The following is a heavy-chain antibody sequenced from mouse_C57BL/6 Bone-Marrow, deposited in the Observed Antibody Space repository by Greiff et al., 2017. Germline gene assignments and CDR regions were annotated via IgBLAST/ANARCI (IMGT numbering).Heavy chain of an antibody. CDR2: ISYDGSN. CDR3: ARDGYWFAY. Sequence: EVQRVESGPGLVKPSQSLSLTCSVTGYSITSGYYWNWIRQFPGNKLEWMGYISYDGSNNYNPSLKNRISITRDTSKNQFFLKLNSVTTEDAATYYCARDGYWFAYWGQGTLVTVSA. J-gene: IGHJ3*01. D-gene: IGHD2-2*01. V-gene: IGHV3-6*01. CDR1: GYSITSGYY.